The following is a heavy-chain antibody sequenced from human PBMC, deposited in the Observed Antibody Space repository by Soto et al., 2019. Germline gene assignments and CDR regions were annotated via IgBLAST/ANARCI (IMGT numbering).Heavy chain of an antibody. V-gene: IGHV1-69*13. CDR2: IMPVFGRP. D-gene: IGHD3-22*01. CDR3: ARQFDYDTSGYYYAY. Sequence: SVKVSCKASGGTFSNNTISWVRQAPGQGLEWMGGIMPVFGRPNYAQKFQGRVTITADEYTRTAYMELSRLKSDDTAVYYCARQFDYDTSGYYYAYWGQGTQVTVSS. J-gene: IGHJ4*02. CDR1: GGTFSNNT.